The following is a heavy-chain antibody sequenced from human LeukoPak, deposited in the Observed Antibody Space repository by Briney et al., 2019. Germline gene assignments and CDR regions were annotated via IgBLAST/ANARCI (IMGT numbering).Heavy chain of an antibody. CDR2: IYSDSGGST. CDR1: GFTFSRYW. Sequence: GGSLRLSCAASGFTFSRYWMHWVRHAPGEGRVWVSVIYSDSGGSTYYADSAKGRFTMSRDNSKNTLYLHMNSLRAEDTAVYYCARGFTHDYGDYFDYWGQGTLVTVSS. CDR3: ARGFTHDYGDYFDY. J-gene: IGHJ4*02. D-gene: IGHD4-17*01. V-gene: IGHV3-66*01.